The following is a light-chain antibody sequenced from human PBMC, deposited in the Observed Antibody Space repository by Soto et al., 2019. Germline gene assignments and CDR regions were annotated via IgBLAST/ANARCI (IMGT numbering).Light chain of an antibody. CDR3: CSYAGSYLV. Sequence: QSALTQPRSVSGSPGQSVTISCTGTSSDVGGYNYDSWYQQHPGKAPKLMIYDVSKRPSGVPDRFSGSKSGNTASLTISGLQAEDEADYYCCSYAGSYLVFGGGTKLTVL. J-gene: IGLJ2*01. CDR1: SSDVGGYNY. CDR2: DVS. V-gene: IGLV2-11*01.